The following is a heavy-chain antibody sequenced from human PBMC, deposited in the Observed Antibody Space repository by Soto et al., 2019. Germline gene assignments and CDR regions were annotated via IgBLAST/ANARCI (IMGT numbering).Heavy chain of an antibody. V-gene: IGHV3-23*01. CDR1: GFTFTSYA. Sequence: VQLLESGGGLEQPGGSLRLSCAASGFTFTSYAMSWVRQAPGKGLEWLSAISGDGSSTHYADSVRGRFRIFRDNSENTEYLQMNSLRAEDTAVYYCAQGKDPTSAAPLRPFDYWGQGTLVTVSS. J-gene: IGHJ4*02. CDR3: AQGKDPTSAAPLRPFDY. D-gene: IGHD4-17*01. CDR2: ISGDGSST.